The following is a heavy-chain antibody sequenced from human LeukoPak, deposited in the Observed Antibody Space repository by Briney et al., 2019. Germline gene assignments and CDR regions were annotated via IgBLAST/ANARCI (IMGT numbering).Heavy chain of an antibody. CDR2: IYYSGST. CDR1: GGSISSSSYY. CDR3: ARLLRYFDWLGAFDI. V-gene: IGHV4-39*07. J-gene: IGHJ3*02. D-gene: IGHD3-9*01. Sequence: SETLSLTCTVSGGSISSSSYYWGWIRQPPGKGLEWIGSIYYSGSTYYNPSLKSRVTISVDTSKNQFSLKLSSVTAADTAVYYCARLLRYFDWLGAFDIWGQGTMVTVSS.